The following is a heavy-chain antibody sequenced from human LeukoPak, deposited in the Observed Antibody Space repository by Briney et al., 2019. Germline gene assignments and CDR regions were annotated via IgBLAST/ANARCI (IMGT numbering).Heavy chain of an antibody. V-gene: IGHV3-64*01. CDR3: ARLGYSSDARNHYYYYYMDV. J-gene: IGHJ6*03. CDR1: GFTFSSYA. Sequence: GGSLRLSCAASGFTFSSYAMHWVRQAPGKGLEYVSAISSNGGGTYYANSVKGRFTISRDNSKNTLYLQMGSLRAEDMAVYYCARLGYSSDARNHYYYYYMDVWGKGTTVTVSS. CDR2: ISSNGGGT. D-gene: IGHD6-13*01.